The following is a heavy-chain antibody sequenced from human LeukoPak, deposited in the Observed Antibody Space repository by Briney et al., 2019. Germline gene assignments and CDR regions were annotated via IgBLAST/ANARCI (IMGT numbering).Heavy chain of an antibody. CDR1: GASISSGSNY. J-gene: IGHJ6*03. V-gene: IGHV4-39*07. Sequence: SETLSLTCSVSGASISSGSNYWGWIRQPPGKTLEWIGSIYSSGSTYYNPSLKSRVIIIIDTPKNHFSLTLSSVTAADTAVYYCARSYYGSGSHCYYYMDVWGKGTTVTVSS. D-gene: IGHD3-10*01. CDR2: IYSSGST. CDR3: ARSYYGSGSHCYYYMDV.